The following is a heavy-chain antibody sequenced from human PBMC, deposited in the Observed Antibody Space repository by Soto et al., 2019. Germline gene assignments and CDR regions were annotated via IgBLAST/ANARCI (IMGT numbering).Heavy chain of an antibody. CDR2: ISAGGDRT. CDR3: AGRV. Sequence: EVQVSESGGGLVQPGGSLRLSCATSGFTVSHYPMNWVRQAPGKGLEWVSGISAGGDRTYYAASVKGRFTIFRDNSTNSVSLQMNSLRVEDTAVYYCAGRVWGQGTLVTVSS. V-gene: IGHV3-23*01. CDR1: GFTVSHYP. J-gene: IGHJ4*02.